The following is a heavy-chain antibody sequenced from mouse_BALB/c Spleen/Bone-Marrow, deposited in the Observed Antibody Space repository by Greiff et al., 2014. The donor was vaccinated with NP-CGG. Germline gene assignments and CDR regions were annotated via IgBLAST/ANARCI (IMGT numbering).Heavy chain of an antibody. CDR2: IYPYNGGT. D-gene: IGHD2-1*01. Sequence: VQLQQSGPELVKPGASVKISCKASGYTFTDHNMHWVKQSHGKSLEWIGYIYPYNGGTAHNQKFKSKATLTVDNSSSTAYMELRSLTSEDSAVYYCSSPHGNYGAWFAYWGQGTLVTVSA. V-gene: IGHV1S29*02. J-gene: IGHJ3*01. CDR1: GYTFTDHN. CDR3: SSPHGNYGAWFAY.